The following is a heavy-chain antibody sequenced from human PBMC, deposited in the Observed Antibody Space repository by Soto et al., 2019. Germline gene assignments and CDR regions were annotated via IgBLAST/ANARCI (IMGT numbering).Heavy chain of an antibody. Sequence: PGGSLRLSCAASGFTFISYSMNWVRQAPGKGLEWVSSISSSSSYIYYADSVKGRFTISRDNAKNSLYLQMNSLRAEDTAVYYCARGCSVRPYYYYYYIDVWGKLTSVIVSS. CDR2: ISSSSSYI. D-gene: IGHD6-19*01. CDR3: ARGCSVRPYYYYYYIDV. CDR1: GFTFISYS. J-gene: IGHJ6*03. V-gene: IGHV3-21*01.